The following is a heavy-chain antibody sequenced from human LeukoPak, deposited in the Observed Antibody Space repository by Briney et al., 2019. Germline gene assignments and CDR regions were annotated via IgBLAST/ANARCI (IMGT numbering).Heavy chain of an antibody. CDR1: GYTFTSYG. Sequence: ASVKGDCKASGYTFTSYGISWVRQAPGQGIEWMGWFSAYNGNTTYAQKLQGRVTMTTDTSTSTAYMELRSLRSDDTAVYYCARDTFPGIAVAGSDDWGQGTLVTVSS. CDR2: FSAYNGNT. CDR3: ARDTFPGIAVAGSDD. V-gene: IGHV1-18*01. J-gene: IGHJ4*02. D-gene: IGHD6-19*01.